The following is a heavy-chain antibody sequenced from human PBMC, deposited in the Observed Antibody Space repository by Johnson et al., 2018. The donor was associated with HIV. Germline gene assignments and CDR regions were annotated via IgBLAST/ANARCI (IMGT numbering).Heavy chain of an antibody. CDR1: GFTFSSYA. CDR2: ISYDGSYK. CDR3: ARWVGDIVVVPAAADAFDI. Sequence: QVQLVESGGGVVQPGRSLRLSCAASGFTFSSYAMHWVRQAPGKGLEWVAVISYDGSYKYFADSVKGRLTISRDNSKNTLYLQMNSLRAEDTALYYCARWVGDIVVVPAAADAFDIWGQGTMVTVSS. D-gene: IGHD2-2*01. J-gene: IGHJ3*02. V-gene: IGHV3-30*04.